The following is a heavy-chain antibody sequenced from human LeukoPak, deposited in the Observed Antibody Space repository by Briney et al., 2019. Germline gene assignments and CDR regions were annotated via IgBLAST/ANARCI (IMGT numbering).Heavy chain of an antibody. CDR1: GGTFSSYA. V-gene: IGHV1-69*05. CDR2: IIPIFGTA. J-gene: IGHJ4*02. D-gene: IGHD6-13*01. CDR3: AKSLISRIAAAVDY. Sequence: GASVKVSCKASGGTFSSYAISWVRQAPGQGLEWMGGIIPIFGTANYAQKFQGRVTITTDESTSTAYMELSSLRSEDTAVYYCAKSLISRIAAAVDYWGQGTLVTVSS.